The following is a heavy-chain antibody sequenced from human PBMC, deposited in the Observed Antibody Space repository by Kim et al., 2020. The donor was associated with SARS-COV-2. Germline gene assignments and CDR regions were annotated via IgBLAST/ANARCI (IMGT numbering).Heavy chain of an antibody. J-gene: IGHJ4*02. Sequence: TSYAQKFQGRVTMTRDTSTSTVYMELSSLRSEDTAVYYCARDYGSGSYSLWGQGTLVTVSS. D-gene: IGHD1-26*01. CDR2: T. V-gene: IGHV1-46*01. CDR3: ARDYGSGSYSL.